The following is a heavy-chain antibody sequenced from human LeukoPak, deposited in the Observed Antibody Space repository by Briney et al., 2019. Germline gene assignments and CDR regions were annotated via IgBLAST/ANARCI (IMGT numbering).Heavy chain of an antibody. CDR2: ISAYNGNT. V-gene: IGHV1-18*01. Sequence: ASVKVSCKASGYTFTSYGISWVRQAPGQGLEWMGWISAYNGNTNYAQKLQGRVTMTTDTSTSTAYMELRSLRSDDTAVYYCARDASGSSGYSSSWLHRNFDYWGQGTLVTVSS. D-gene: IGHD6-13*01. CDR1: GYTFTSYG. CDR3: ARDASGSSGYSSSWLHRNFDY. J-gene: IGHJ4*02.